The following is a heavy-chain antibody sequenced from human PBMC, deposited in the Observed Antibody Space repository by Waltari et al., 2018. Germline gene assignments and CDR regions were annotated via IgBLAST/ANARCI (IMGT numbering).Heavy chain of an antibody. Sequence: QVQLQESGPGLAKPSEPLSLTCTVSGGSIRSYYWSWTRQPPGKGLEWIGYIYYSGSTNYNPSLKSRVTISVDTSKNQFSLKLSSVTAADTAVYYCARGGIVVVPAAIAFDYWGQGTLVTVSS. CDR1: GGSIRSYY. CDR2: IYYSGST. CDR3: ARGGIVVVPAAIAFDY. V-gene: IGHV4-59*01. J-gene: IGHJ4*02. D-gene: IGHD2-2*02.